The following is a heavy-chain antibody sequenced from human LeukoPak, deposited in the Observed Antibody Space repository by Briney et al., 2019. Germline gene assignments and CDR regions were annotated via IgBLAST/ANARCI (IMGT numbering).Heavy chain of an antibody. J-gene: IGHJ4*02. CDR2: TNPNSGGT. CDR1: GYTFTGYY. V-gene: IGHV1-2*02. CDR3: AGGVAYCSSNSCYSGY. D-gene: IGHD2-2*02. Sequence: ASVKVSCKASGYTFTGYYMHWVRQAPGQGLEWMGWTNPNSGGTNYAQKFQGRVTMTRDTSISTAYMELSRLRSDDTAVYYCAGGVAYCSSNSCYSGYWGQGTLATVSS.